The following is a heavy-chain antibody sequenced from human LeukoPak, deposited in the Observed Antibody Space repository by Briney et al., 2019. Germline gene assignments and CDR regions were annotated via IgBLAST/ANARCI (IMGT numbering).Heavy chain of an antibody. J-gene: IGHJ4*02. V-gene: IGHV4-39*01. CDR2: IYYSGST. Sequence: SETLSLTCTVSGGSISSSSYYWGWIRQPPGKGLEWIGSIYYSGSTYYNPSLKSRVTISVDTSKNQFSLKLSSVTAADTAVYYCASPKYYYDSGGYYYFDYWGQGTLVTVSS. CDR3: ASPKYYYDSGGYYYFDY. CDR1: GGSISSSSYY. D-gene: IGHD3-22*01.